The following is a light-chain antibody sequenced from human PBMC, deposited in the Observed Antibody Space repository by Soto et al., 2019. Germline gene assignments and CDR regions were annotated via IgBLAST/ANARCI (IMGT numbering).Light chain of an antibody. J-gene: IGKJ5*01. V-gene: IGKV3D-20*02. CDR1: HSVSSSY. CDR3: QQRQYWPPIT. Sequence: EIVLTHSPGTLSLSPGERATLSCSASHSVSSSYLAWYQQKPGQAPRLLIYDASNRAAGIPARFSGSGSGTDFTLTISSLQPEDFAIYYCQQRQYWPPITFGQGTRLEI. CDR2: DAS.